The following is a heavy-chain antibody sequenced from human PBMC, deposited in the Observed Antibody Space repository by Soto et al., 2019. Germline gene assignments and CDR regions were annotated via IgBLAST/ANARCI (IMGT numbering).Heavy chain of an antibody. CDR1: GFTFSSYW. Sequence: SLRLSCAASGFTFSSYWMHWVRQAPGKGLVWVSRINSDGSSTSYADSVKGRFTISRDNAKNTLYLQMNSLRAEDTAVYYCARGGPGITIYYYGMDVWGQGTTVPVSS. J-gene: IGHJ6*02. D-gene: IGHD3-3*01. V-gene: IGHV3-74*01. CDR2: INSDGSST. CDR3: ARGGPGITIYYYGMDV.